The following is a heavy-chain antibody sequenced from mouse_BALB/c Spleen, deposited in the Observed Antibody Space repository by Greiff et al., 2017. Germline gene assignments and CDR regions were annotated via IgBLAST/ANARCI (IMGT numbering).Heavy chain of an antibody. CDR2: IHYSGST. CDR3: ASYGKGGMDD. Sequence: DVQLQESGPDLVKPSQSLSLTCTVTGYSITSGYSWHWIRQFPGNKLEWMGYIHYSGSTNYNPSLKSRISITRDTSKNQFFLQLNSVTTEDTAAYYCASYGKGGMDDWGQGTSVTVSS. V-gene: IGHV3-1*02. J-gene: IGHJ4*01. D-gene: IGHD2-1*01. CDR1: GYSITSGYS.